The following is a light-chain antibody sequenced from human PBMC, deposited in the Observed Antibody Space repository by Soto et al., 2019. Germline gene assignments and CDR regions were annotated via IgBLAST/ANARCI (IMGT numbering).Light chain of an antibody. CDR1: QSVSSN. CDR2: DAS. J-gene: IGKJ2*01. V-gene: IGKV3-15*01. Sequence: EIVMTQSPATLSVSPGERATLSCRASQSVSSNLAWYQQKPGQAPRLLIYDASTRATGIPARFSGSGSGTEFTLTISSLQSEDFAVYYCQQYNNWPFFGQGTKLEIK. CDR3: QQYNNWPF.